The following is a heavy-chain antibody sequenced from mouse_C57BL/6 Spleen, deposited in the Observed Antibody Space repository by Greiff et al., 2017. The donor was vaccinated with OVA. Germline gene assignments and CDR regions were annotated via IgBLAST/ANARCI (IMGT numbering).Heavy chain of an antibody. V-gene: IGHV5-6*01. Sequence: EVMLVESGGDLVKPGGSLKLSCAASGFTFSSYGMSWVRQTPDKRLEWVATISSGGSYTYYPDSVKGRFTISRDNAKNTLYLQMSSLKSEDTAMYYCARDYYGSSPSFAYWGQGTLVTVSA. J-gene: IGHJ3*01. CDR2: ISSGGSYT. CDR3: ARDYYGSSPSFAY. CDR1: GFTFSSYG. D-gene: IGHD1-1*01.